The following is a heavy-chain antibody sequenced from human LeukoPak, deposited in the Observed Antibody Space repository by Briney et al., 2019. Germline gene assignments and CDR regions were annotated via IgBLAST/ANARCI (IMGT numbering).Heavy chain of an antibody. CDR2: ISSSSSYI. V-gene: IGHV3-21*01. CDR1: GFTFSSYT. J-gene: IGHJ6*03. CDR3: AREEGSSGRYYFYYYMDV. Sequence: KSGGSLRLSCAASGFTFSSYTMNWVRQAPGKGLEWVSSISSSSSYIYYAESVKGRFTMSRDNAKNSLYLQMNSLRAEDTAVYYCAREEGSSGRYYFYYYMDVWGKGTTVTVSS. D-gene: IGHD3-22*01.